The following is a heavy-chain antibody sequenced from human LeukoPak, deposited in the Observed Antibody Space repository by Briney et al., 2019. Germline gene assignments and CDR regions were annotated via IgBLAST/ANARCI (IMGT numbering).Heavy chain of an antibody. J-gene: IGHJ6*03. CDR1: GGSISSYY. CDR2: IYYSGST. CDR3: ASKKGGYCSGGSCYSEGYYYYMDV. D-gene: IGHD2-15*01. V-gene: IGHV4-59*01. Sequence: PSETLSLTCTVPGGSISSYYWSWIRQPPGKGLEWIGYIYYSGSTNYNPSLKSRVTISVDTSKNQFSLKLSSVTAADTAVYYCASKKGGYCSGGSCYSEGYYYYMDVWGKGTTVTVSS.